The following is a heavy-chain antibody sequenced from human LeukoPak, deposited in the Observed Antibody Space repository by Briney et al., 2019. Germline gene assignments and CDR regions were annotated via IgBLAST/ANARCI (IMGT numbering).Heavy chain of an antibody. Sequence: GGSLRLSCAASGFTVSSNCMSWVRQAPGKGLEWVSVIYAGGSTYYADSVKGRFSISRDNSKNTLYLQMNSLRAEDTAVYYCARSKLRGDYYFDNWGQGTLVTVSS. D-gene: IGHD2-21*02. CDR1: GFTVSSNC. CDR2: IYAGGST. CDR3: ARSKLRGDYYFDN. V-gene: IGHV3-53*01. J-gene: IGHJ4*02.